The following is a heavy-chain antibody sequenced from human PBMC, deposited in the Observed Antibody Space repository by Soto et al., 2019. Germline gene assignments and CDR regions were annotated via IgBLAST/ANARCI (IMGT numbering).Heavy chain of an antibody. V-gene: IGHV3-15*01. CDR2: IKSKTDGGTI. Sequence: GGSLRLSCAASGFTFINAWMTWVRQAPGKGLEWVGRIKSKTDGGTIDYAAPVKGRFTISRDDSKNTLYLQMNSLKTEDTAVYYCTTGPNLRPLAAFDIWGQGTMVTVSS. CDR1: GFTFINAW. J-gene: IGHJ3*02. CDR3: TTGPNLRPLAAFDI.